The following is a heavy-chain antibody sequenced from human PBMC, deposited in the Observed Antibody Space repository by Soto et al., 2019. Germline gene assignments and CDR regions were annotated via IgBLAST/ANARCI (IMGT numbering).Heavy chain of an antibody. J-gene: IGHJ4*02. CDR2: INHSGST. Sequence: PSETLSLTCAVDGGSFSGYYWSWIRQPPGKGLEWIGEINHSGSTNYNPSLKSRVTISVDTSKNQFSLKLSSVTAADTAVYYCARKNYSNASFDYWGQGTLVTVSS. V-gene: IGHV4-34*01. CDR3: ARKNYSNASFDY. D-gene: IGHD4-4*01. CDR1: GGSFSGYY.